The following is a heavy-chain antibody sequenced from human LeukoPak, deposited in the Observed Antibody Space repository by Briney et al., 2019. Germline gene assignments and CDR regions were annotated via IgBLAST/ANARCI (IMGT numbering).Heavy chain of an antibody. D-gene: IGHD1-1*01. Sequence: GGSLRRSCAASGFTFSSYSMNWVRQAPGKGLEWVSSISSSSTYIYYADSVRGRFSISRDNAKNSLFLQMNSLRAEDTAVYYCARATTGGYYFDYWGQGTLVTVSS. CDR1: GFTFSSYS. CDR3: ARATTGGYYFDY. CDR2: ISSSSTYI. J-gene: IGHJ4*02. V-gene: IGHV3-21*01.